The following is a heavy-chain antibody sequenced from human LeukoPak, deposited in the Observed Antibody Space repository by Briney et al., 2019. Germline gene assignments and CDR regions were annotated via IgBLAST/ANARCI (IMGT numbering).Heavy chain of an antibody. D-gene: IGHD2-2*02. CDR2: INPNNGVT. CDR3: ARSHLLYGFDP. Sequence: EASVKVSCKASGYTFTDYYMHWVRQAPGQGLEWMGWINPNNGVTKYAQKFQGRVTMTRDTSFSTASMELSSLRSDDTAVYYCARSHLLYGFDPRGQGTLVTVSS. J-gene: IGHJ5*02. CDR1: GYTFTDYY. V-gene: IGHV1-2*02.